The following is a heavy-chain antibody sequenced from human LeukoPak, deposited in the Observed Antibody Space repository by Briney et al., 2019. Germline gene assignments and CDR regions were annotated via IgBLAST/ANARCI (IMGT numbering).Heavy chain of an antibody. J-gene: IGHJ4*02. CDR3: ARARPAVAGTLDY. CDR2: IIPIFGTA. D-gene: IGHD6-19*01. V-gene: IGHV1-69*06. Sequence: SVKVSCKASGGTFSSYAISWVRQAPGQGLEWMGGIIPIFGTANYAQKFQGRVTITADKSTSTAYMELSSLRSEDTAVYYCARARPAVAGTLDYWGQGTLVTVSS. CDR1: GGTFSSYA.